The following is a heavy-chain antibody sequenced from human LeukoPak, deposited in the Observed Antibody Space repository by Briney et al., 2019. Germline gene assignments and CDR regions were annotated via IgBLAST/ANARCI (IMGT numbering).Heavy chain of an antibody. CDR3: AKAGTGTNMLFDY. Sequence: GGSLRLSCAASGFTFSSYAMSWVRQAPGKGLKWVSALSSSGGDTFYADSVKGRFTISRDTSKNTLYLQMNSLRAEDTAIYYCAKAGTGTNMLFDYWAREPWSPFPQ. CDR1: GFTFSSYA. V-gene: IGHV3-23*01. J-gene: IGHJ4*02. D-gene: IGHD1-1*01. CDR2: LSSSGGDT.